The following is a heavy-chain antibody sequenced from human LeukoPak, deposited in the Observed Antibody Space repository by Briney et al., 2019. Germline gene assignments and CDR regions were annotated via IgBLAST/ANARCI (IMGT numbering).Heavy chain of an antibody. CDR1: GGSISSYY. Sequence: SETLSLTCTVSGGSISSYYWSWIRQPAGKGLEWIGRIYTSGSTNYNPSHKSRVTMSVDTSKNQFSLKLSSVTAADTAVYYCARDELDYYDSSSPAWGQGTLVTVSS. D-gene: IGHD3-22*01. J-gene: IGHJ5*02. CDR2: IYTSGST. CDR3: ARDELDYYDSSSPA. V-gene: IGHV4-4*07.